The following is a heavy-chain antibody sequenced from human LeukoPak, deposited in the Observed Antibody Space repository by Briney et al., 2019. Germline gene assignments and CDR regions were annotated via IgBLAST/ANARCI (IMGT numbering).Heavy chain of an antibody. CDR3: ARGYLYSSGSTCMPNWFLP. Sequence: ASVTVSCKPSQYTLTNYYMHRGRQAPGQEGAWLGIINPSGGSTSYAQKFQGRVTMSSDTSTSTVSMELSSLRSEDTAVSYCARGYLYSSGSTCMPNWFLPWAQKTVVTLSS. J-gene: IGHJ5*02. CDR2: INPSGGST. CDR1: QYTLTNYY. D-gene: IGHD2-15*01. V-gene: IGHV1-46*01.